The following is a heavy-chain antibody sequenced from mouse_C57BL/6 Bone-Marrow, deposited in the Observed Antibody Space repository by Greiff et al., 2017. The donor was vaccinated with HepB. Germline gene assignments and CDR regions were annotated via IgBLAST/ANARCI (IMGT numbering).Heavy chain of an antibody. V-gene: IGHV2-5*01. CDR3: AKIYYYGSSYFFYAMDY. CDR2: IWRGGST. D-gene: IGHD1-1*01. J-gene: IGHJ4*01. Sequence: VQLQQSGPGLVQPSQSLSITCTVSGFSLTSYGVHWVRQSPGKGLEWLGVIWRGGSTDYNAAFMSRLSITKDNSKSQVFFKMNSLQADDTAIYYCAKIYYYGSSYFFYAMDYWGQGTSVTVSS. CDR1: GFSLTSYG.